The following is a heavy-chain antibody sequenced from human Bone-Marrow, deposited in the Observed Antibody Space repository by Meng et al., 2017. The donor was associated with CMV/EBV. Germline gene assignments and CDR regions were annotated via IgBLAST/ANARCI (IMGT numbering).Heavy chain of an antibody. Sequence: GESLKISCAASGFTFSSYWMSWVRQAPGKGLEWVANIKQDGSEKYYVDSVKGRFTISRDNAKNSLYLQMNSLRAEDTAVYYCAKASTGVLRFLEADYWGQGTLVTVSS. CDR3: AKASTGVLRFLEADY. J-gene: IGHJ4*02. V-gene: IGHV3-7*01. CDR2: IKQDGSEK. CDR1: GFTFSSYW. D-gene: IGHD3-3*01.